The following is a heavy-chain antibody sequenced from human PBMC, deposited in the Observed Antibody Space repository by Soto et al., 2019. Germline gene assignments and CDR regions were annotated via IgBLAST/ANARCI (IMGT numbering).Heavy chain of an antibody. D-gene: IGHD4-17*01. J-gene: IGHJ4*02. CDR1: GGTFSSYT. CDR2: IIPILGIA. V-gene: IGHV1-69*02. CDR3: AKITPNYGDYDY. Sequence: SVKVSCKASGGTFSSYTISWVRQAPGQGLEWMGRIIPILGIANYAQKFQGRVTITADKSTSTAYMELSSLRSEDTAVYYCAKITPNYGDYDYWGQGTLVTVSS.